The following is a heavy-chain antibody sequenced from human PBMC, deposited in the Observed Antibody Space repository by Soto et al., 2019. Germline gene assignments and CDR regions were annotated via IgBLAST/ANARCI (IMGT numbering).Heavy chain of an antibody. CDR3: ARDFGYQLLYY. V-gene: IGHV1-3*01. Sequence: QVQLVQSGAEVKKPGASVKVSCKTSGYTFTSFAIHWVRQAPGQRPEWMGWINGGNGKTKYSQEFQGRVTITRDTSARTAYMELRSLRSEDTAVYYCARDFGYQLLYYWGQGTLVTVSS. J-gene: IGHJ4*02. CDR2: INGGNGKT. D-gene: IGHD2-2*01. CDR1: GYTFTSFA.